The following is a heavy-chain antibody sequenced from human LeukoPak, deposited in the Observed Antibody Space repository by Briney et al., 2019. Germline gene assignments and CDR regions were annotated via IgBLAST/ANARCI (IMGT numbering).Heavy chain of an antibody. V-gene: IGHV3-7*03. CDR1: GPTFSRDW. CDR3: AKDLNVAYYDSTGYDYY. D-gene: IGHD3-22*01. J-gene: IGHJ4*02. CDR2: IKKDGSEK. Sequence: GGSLRLSCAASGPTFSRDWMTWVRQAPGKGLEWVANIKKDGSEKYYVDSVKGRFTISRDNSKNTLYLQMNSLRAEDTAVYYCAKDLNVAYYDSTGYDYYWGQGTLVTVSS.